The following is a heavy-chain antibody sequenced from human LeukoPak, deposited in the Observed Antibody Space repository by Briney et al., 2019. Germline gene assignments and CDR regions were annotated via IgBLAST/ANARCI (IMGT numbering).Heavy chain of an antibody. J-gene: IGHJ4*02. Sequence: GASVKVSCKASDYTFTNYVISWVRQAPGQGLEWMGWISAYNGNTNQAQKLQGRVTMTTDTSTRTAYMELRSLRSDDTAVYYCARDYYDSSGYYYVFAYWGQGTLVTVSS. V-gene: IGHV1-18*01. CDR1: DYTFTNYV. CDR3: ARDYYDSSGYYYVFAY. D-gene: IGHD3-22*01. CDR2: ISAYNGNT.